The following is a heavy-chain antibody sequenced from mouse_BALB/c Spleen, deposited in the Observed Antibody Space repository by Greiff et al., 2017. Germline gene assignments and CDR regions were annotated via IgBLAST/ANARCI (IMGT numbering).Heavy chain of an antibody. CDR3: ARTVRLRTMDY. V-gene: IGHV1-82*01. D-gene: IGHD1-2*01. CDR1: GYAFSSSW. Sequence: VQLQQSGPELVKPGASVKISCKASGYAFSSSWMNWVKQRPGQGLEWIGRIYPGDGDTNYNGKFKGKATLTADKSSSTAYMQLSSLTSVDSAVYFCARTVRLRTMDYWGQGTSVTVSS. J-gene: IGHJ4*01. CDR2: IYPGDGDT.